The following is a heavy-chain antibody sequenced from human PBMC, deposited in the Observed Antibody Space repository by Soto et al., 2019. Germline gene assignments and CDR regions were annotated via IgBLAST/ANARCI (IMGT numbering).Heavy chain of an antibody. Sequence: QVQLVQSGAEVKKPGSSVKVSCKASRGTFSSYAINWVRQAPGQGLEWMGVIIPIYGTATYAQNFQGRVTITADESTSTAYMDLTRLRSEDTGVYYFARGLFHYDYVGGIFRQGSFDYWGQGTLVNVSP. D-gene: IGHD3-16*02. V-gene: IGHV1-69*01. J-gene: IGHJ4*02. CDR2: IIPIYGTA. CDR3: ARGLFHYDYVGGIFRQGSFDY. CDR1: RGTFSSYA.